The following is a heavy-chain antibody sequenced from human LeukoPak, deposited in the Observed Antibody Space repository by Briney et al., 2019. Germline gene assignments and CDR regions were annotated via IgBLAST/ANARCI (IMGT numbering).Heavy chain of an antibody. J-gene: IGHJ4*02. Sequence: PGGSLRLSCAAPGFTFSSYAMSWVRQAPGKGLEWVSAISGSGGNTYYADSVKGRFTISRDKSKSTLFLQMNSLRAEDTAVYYCAKDPFNVRWSYFDYWGQGSLVTVSS. D-gene: IGHD3-10*02. CDR2: ISGSGGNT. CDR3: AKDPFNVRWSYFDY. CDR1: GFTFSSYA. V-gene: IGHV3-23*01.